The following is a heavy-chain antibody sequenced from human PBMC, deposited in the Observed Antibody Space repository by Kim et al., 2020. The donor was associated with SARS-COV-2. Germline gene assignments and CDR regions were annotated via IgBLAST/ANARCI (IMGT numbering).Heavy chain of an antibody. J-gene: IGHJ3*02. D-gene: IGHD3-3*01. CDR3: ARRPDVGFLEWLFNDAFDI. CDR1: GGSISSSSYY. V-gene: IGHV4-39*01. Sequence: SETLSLTCTVSGGSISSSSYYWGWIRQPPGKGLEWIGSIYYSGSTYYNPSLKSRVTISVDTSKNQFSLKLSSVTAADTAVYYCARRPDVGFLEWLFNDAFDIWGQGTMVTVSS. CDR2: IYYSGST.